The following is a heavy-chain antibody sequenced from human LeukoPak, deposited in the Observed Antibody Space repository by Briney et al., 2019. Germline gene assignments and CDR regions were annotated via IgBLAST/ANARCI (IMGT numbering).Heavy chain of an antibody. CDR3: ATGSPNSSGWYARLDY. J-gene: IGHJ4*02. CDR1: GYTFTGYY. Sequence: ASVKVSCKASGYTFTGYYMHWVRQAPGQGLEWMGWINPNSGGTNYAQKFEGWVTMTRDTSISTAYMELSRLRSDDTAVYYCATGSPNSSGWYARLDYWRQGTLVTVSS. CDR2: INPNSGGT. V-gene: IGHV1-2*04. D-gene: IGHD6-19*01.